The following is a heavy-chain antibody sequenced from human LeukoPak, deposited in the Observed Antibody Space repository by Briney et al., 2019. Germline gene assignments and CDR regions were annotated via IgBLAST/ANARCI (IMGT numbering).Heavy chain of an antibody. J-gene: IGHJ4*02. V-gene: IGHV1-2*02. CDR2: INPDSGGT. CDR3: ATSVEAAALMAKYFSNF. D-gene: IGHD6-25*01. CDR1: RYTFTGYY. Sequence: ASVKVSCKASRYTFTGYYIQWVRQAPGQGLEWMGWINPDSGGTNYAQKFQGRVTMTRDTSISTAYMELSRLRSDDTAVFYCATSVEAAALMAKYFSNFWSQGTLVTVSS.